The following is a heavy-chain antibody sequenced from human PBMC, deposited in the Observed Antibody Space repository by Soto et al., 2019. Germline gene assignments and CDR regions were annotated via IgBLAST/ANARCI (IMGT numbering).Heavy chain of an antibody. V-gene: IGHV1-69*02. CDR2: IIPILDIT. D-gene: IGHD1-7*01. J-gene: IGHJ4*02. CDR3: ARPTSTGTTSGYYFDY. CDR1: GGTFSSYP. Sequence: QVQLVQSGAEVKKPGSSVKVSCKASGGTFSSYPISWVRQAPGQGLEWMGRIIPILDITDYAQRSQGRVTITADKSTSTAYMELSSLSSDDTAVYYCARPTSTGTTSGYYFDYWGQGTLVTVSS.